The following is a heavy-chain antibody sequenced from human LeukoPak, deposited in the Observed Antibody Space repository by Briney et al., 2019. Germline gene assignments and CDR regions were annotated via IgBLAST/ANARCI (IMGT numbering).Heavy chain of an antibody. CDR2: ISGSGGST. Sequence: GGSLRLSCAASGFTFSSYAMSWVRQAPGKGLEWVSAISGSGGSTYYADSVKGRFTISRDNSKNTLYLQMNSLRAEDTAIYYCAKGTWGGYYFDCWGQGTLVTVSS. V-gene: IGHV3-23*01. D-gene: IGHD3-16*01. CDR1: GFTFSSYA. J-gene: IGHJ4*02. CDR3: AKGTWGGYYFDC.